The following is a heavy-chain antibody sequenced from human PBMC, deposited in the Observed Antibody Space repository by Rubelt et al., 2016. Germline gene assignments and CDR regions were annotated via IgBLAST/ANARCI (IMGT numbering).Heavy chain of an antibody. V-gene: IGHV4-34*01. Sequence: QVQLQQWGAGLLKPSETLSLTCAVYGGSFSGYYWSWIRQPPGKGLEWIGAINHSGSTNYNPSLKSRVTISVDTSKNQFSLKLSSVTAADTAVYYCASAVGYQNQGNFQHWGQGTLVTVSS. D-gene: IGHD3-16*02. CDR1: GGSFSGYY. CDR3: ASAVGYQNQGNFQH. J-gene: IGHJ1*01. CDR2: INHSGST.